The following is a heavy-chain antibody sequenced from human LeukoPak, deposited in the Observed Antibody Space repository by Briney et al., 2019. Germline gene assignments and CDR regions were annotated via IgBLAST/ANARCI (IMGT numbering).Heavy chain of an antibody. V-gene: IGHV3-48*01. Sequence: GGSLRLSCAASGFTFNSYSMNWVRRALGKGLEWVSYISRSSTTIYYADSLKGRFTISRDNAKNSLYLQMNSLRAEDTAVYYCAKAGYSSSLLDYWGQGALVTVSS. CDR3: AKAGYSSSLLDY. J-gene: IGHJ4*02. CDR2: ISRSSTTI. D-gene: IGHD6-13*01. CDR1: GFTFNSYS.